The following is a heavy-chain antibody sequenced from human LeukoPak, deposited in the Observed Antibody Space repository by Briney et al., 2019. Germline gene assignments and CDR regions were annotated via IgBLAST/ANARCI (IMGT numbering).Heavy chain of an antibody. CDR2: ISSSGSSI. V-gene: IGHV3-11*04. CDR1: GFTFSDYY. Sequence: GGSLRLSCAASGFTFSDYYMSWIRQAPGKGLEWVSYISSSGSSIYYADPVKGRFTISRDNAKNTLYLQMNSLRVEDTAVYYCSRGLGQPVDYWGQGTLVTVSS. J-gene: IGHJ4*02. D-gene: IGHD6-6*01. CDR3: SRGLGQPVDY.